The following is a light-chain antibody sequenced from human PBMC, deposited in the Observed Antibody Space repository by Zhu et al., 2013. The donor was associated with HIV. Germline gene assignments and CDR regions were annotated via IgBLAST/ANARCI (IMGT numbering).Light chain of an antibody. CDR3: QQYDNLPIFT. Sequence: DIQMTQSPSSLSASVGDRVTITCQASQDISDYLNWYQQKPGKAPKLLIYDASSLESGVPSRFSGSGSGTDYTLTIISLQPEDIATYYCQQYDNLPIFTFGPGTKVDIK. J-gene: IGKJ3*01. V-gene: IGKV1-33*01. CDR2: DAS. CDR1: QDISDY.